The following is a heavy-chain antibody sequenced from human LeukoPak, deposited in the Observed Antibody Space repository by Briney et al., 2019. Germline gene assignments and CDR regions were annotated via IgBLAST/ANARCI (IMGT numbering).Heavy chain of an antibody. Sequence: GASVKVSCKASGYTFTSYDINWVRQATGQGLEWMGWMNPNSGNTGYAQKFQGRVTMTRNTSISTAYMELSSLRSEDTAVYYCAREYRYYDSSGYYEAWYFDLWGRGTLVTVSS. V-gene: IGHV1-8*01. D-gene: IGHD3-22*01. J-gene: IGHJ2*01. CDR1: GYTFTSYD. CDR3: AREYRYYDSSGYYEAWYFDL. CDR2: MNPNSGNT.